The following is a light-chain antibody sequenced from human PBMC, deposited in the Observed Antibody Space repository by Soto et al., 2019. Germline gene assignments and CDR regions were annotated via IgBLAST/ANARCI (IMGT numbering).Light chain of an antibody. CDR3: SSYAGSNTVV. V-gene: IGLV2-8*01. CDR2: EVS. J-gene: IGLJ3*02. Sequence: QSALTQPPSASGSPGQSVTISCTGTSSDVGGHNCVSWYQQHPDKAPKLMIYEVSKRPSGVPDRFSGSKSGNTASLTVSGLQAEDEADYYCSSYAGSNTVVFGGGTKLTVL. CDR1: SSDVGGHNC.